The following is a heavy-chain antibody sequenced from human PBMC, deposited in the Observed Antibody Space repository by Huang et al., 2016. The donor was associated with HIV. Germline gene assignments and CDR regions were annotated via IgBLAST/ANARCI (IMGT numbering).Heavy chain of an antibody. V-gene: IGHV4-39*02. J-gene: IGHJ4*02. CDR1: GGSISSDNYY. Sequence: QLQLQESGPGLVKPSETLSLTCTVSGGSISSDNYYWGWIRQPPGKGLEWSGSIYYSGSTYYNPSRKRRVTITVDTAKNHFSLRMRSVTAADTAVYYCARLPGSITMIRGVITDPYWGQGTLVTVSS. D-gene: IGHD3-10*01. CDR3: ARLPGSITMIRGVITDPY. CDR2: IYYSGST.